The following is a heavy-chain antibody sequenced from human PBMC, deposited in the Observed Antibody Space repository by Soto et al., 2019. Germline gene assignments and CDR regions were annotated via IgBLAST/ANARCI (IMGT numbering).Heavy chain of an antibody. CDR1: GYTFTSYG. Sequence: QVQLVQSGAEVKKPGASVKVSCKASGYTFTSYGISWVRQSPGQGLEWIGWINTYNCNTNYAQKLQGRVTMTTDTSTSTAYMELRSLRSDDTAVYYCARAPPYWGSLSWYFDLWGRGTLVPVSS. CDR2: INTYNCNT. V-gene: IGHV1-18*01. D-gene: IGHD7-27*01. J-gene: IGHJ2*01. CDR3: ARAPPYWGSLSWYFDL.